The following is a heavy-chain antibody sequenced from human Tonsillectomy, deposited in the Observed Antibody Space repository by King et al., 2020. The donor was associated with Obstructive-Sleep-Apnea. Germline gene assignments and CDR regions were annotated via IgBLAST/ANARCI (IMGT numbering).Heavy chain of an antibody. J-gene: IGHJ2*01. Sequence: VPLQESGPGLVKPSETLSLTCTVSGGSISSYYWSWIRQPPGKGLEWIGYIYYSGSTNYNPSLKSRVTISVDTSKNQFSLKLSSVTAADTAVYYCARDPQWSEGSGYSEGWYFDLWGRGTLVTVSS. V-gene: IGHV4-59*01. CDR2: IYYSGST. CDR1: GGSISSYY. D-gene: IGHD3-22*01. CDR3: ARDPQWSEGSGYSEGWYFDL.